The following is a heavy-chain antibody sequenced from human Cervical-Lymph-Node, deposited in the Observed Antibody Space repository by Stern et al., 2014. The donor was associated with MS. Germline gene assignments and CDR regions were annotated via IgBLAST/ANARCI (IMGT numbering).Heavy chain of an antibody. V-gene: IGHV3-23*04. CDR1: GFTFRSYA. Sequence: EVQLAESGGGVVQPGGSLRLSCAASGFTFRSYAMRWVRQPPGKGLGWASGVSGSGGGTYYADSVKGRFTISRDNSRNTLYLQMDSLRAEDTAVYYCAKEGRRDGYTDYWGQGTLVTVSS. CDR2: VSGSGGGT. J-gene: IGHJ4*02. D-gene: IGHD5-24*01. CDR3: AKEGRRDGYTDY.